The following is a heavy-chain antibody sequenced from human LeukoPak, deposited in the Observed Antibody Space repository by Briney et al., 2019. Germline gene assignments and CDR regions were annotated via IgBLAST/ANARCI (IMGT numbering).Heavy chain of an antibody. Sequence: GASVKVSCKASGYTFTSYGISWVRQAPGQGLEWMGWISAYNGNTNYAQKLQGRVTMTTDTSTSTAYMELRSLRSDDTAVYYCARDHCSSTSCYPFDYWGQGTLVTVSS. D-gene: IGHD2-2*01. V-gene: IGHV1-18*01. CDR2: ISAYNGNT. J-gene: IGHJ4*02. CDR1: GYTFTSYG. CDR3: ARDHCSSTSCYPFDY.